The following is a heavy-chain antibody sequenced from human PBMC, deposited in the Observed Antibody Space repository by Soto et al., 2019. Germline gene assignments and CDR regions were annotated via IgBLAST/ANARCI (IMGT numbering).Heavy chain of an antibody. CDR1: GYSFISTD. D-gene: IGHD2-15*01. J-gene: IGHJ6*01. V-gene: IGHV1-8*01. CDR3: ARAFHGLRILYLNGMDV. CDR2: MNPNSGNA. Sequence: QVQLVQSGAEVKKPGASVRVSCRASGYSFISTDINWVRQATGQGLEWMGWMNPNSGNAGYAQKFQGRVTMTRNTSITTAYIELTGLTSEDTAVYYCARAFHGLRILYLNGMDVW.